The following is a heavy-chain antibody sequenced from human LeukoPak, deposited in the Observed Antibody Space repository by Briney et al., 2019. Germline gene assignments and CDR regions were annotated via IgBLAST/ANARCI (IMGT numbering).Heavy chain of an antibody. D-gene: IGHD3-16*01. CDR2: ISGSGGST. Sequence: RTGGSLRLSCAASGFTFSSYAMSWVRQAPGKGLEWVSAISGSGGSTYYADSVKGRFTISRDNSKNTLDLQMNSLRAEDTAVYYCAKEDRYYDYVWGSTDAFDIWGQGTMVTVSS. J-gene: IGHJ3*02. CDR3: AKEDRYYDYVWGSTDAFDI. CDR1: GFTFSSYA. V-gene: IGHV3-23*01.